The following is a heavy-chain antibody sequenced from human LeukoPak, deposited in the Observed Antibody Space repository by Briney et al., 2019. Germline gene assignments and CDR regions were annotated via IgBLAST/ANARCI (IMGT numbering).Heavy chain of an antibody. D-gene: IGHD1-14*01. CDR2: ISASGGDT. CDR3: AKYVTAKGPPYGLDV. CDR1: EFTFSSYA. Sequence: GGSLRLSCATSEFTFSSYAIQWVRQGPGKGLEWVSAISASGGDTYYLDSVKGRFTISRDNSKNTLYLQMNSLRAEDTAIYYCAKYVTAKGPPYGLDVWGQGTTVTVSS. J-gene: IGHJ6*02. V-gene: IGHV3-23*01.